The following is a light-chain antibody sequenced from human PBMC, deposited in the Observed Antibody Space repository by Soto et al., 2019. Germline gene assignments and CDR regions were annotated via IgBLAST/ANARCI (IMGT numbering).Light chain of an antibody. V-gene: IGLV2-11*01. Sequence: QSVLTQPRSVSGSPGQSITISCTGSSSDVGRYNYVSWFQQYSGKAPKLLIFDVSQRPSGVPDRFSGSKSADTASLTISGLQAEDEAEYYCCSYAGRDTPVLFGGGTKLTVL. J-gene: IGLJ3*02. CDR2: DVS. CDR3: CSYAGRDTPVL. CDR1: SSDVGRYNY.